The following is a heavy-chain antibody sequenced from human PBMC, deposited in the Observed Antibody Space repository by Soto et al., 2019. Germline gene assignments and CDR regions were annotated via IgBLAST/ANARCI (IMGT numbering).Heavy chain of an antibody. CDR2: INPHRGGT. V-gene: IGHV1-2*02. D-gene: IGHD2-15*01. CDR3: ASERDISPSYYYGMDV. Sequence: QVQLVQSGAEVKKPGASVKVSCKASGYTFTGYYMHWVRQAPGQGLEWMGWINPHRGGTNYAQKFEGRVTMTRDTSISTDYLELSGLRSDDTAVYYCASERDISPSYYYGMDVWGQGTTVTVSS. CDR1: GYTFTGYY. J-gene: IGHJ6*02.